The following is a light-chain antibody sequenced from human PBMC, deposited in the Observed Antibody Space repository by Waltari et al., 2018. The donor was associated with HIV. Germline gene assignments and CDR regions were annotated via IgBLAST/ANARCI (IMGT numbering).Light chain of an antibody. CDR2: GAS. Sequence: EIVLTQSPDTLSLSPGERATLSCRASQTISSSYLALYQQKHGQPPRLLIYGASSRASCIPDRFSGSGSGTEFTLTIHRLEREDIAVYHCQQYGGSPIYTFGQGTKLEMK. J-gene: IGKJ2*01. V-gene: IGKV3-20*01. CDR3: QQYGGSPIYT. CDR1: QTISSSY.